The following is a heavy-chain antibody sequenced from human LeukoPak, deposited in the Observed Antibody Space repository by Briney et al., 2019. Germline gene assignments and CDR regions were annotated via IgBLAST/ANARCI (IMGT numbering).Heavy chain of an antibody. CDR2: IYRSGST. CDR1: GGSISSGSYY. D-gene: IGHD3-16*01. V-gene: IGHV4-61*10. J-gene: IGHJ6*03. Sequence: SETPSLTCTVSGGSISSGSYYWSWIRQPAGKRLEWIGHIYRSGSTNYNPSLKSRVTISVDTSKNQFSLKLSSVTAADTAVYYCARETSQKGAHYMDVWGKGTTITISS. CDR3: ARETSQKGAHYMDV.